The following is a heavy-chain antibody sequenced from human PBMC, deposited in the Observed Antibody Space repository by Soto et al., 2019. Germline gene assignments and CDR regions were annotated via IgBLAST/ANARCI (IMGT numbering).Heavy chain of an antibody. CDR2: ISSSSSTI. CDR3: ARDLAAAGKMYNWFDP. D-gene: IGHD6-13*01. V-gene: IGHV3-48*01. CDR1: GFTFSSYS. J-gene: IGHJ5*02. Sequence: GGSLRLSCAASGFTFSSYSMNWVRQAPGKGLEWVSYISSSSSTIYYADSVKGRFTISRDNAKNSLYLQMNSLRAEDTAVYYCARDLAAAGKMYNWFDPWGQGTLVTVSS.